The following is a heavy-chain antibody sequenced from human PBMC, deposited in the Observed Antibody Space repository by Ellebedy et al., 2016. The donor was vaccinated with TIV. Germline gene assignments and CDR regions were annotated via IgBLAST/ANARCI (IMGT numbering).Heavy chain of an antibody. CDR3: AGMTRGGEY. Sequence: AASVKVSCKASGFTFTSSAMQWVRQARGQRLEWIGWIVVGSGNTNYAQKFQERVTITRDMSTSTAYMELSSLRSEETAVYYCAGMTRGGEYWGQGTLVTVSS. J-gene: IGHJ4*02. D-gene: IGHD3-16*01. V-gene: IGHV1-58*02. CDR1: GFTFTSSA. CDR2: IVVGSGNT.